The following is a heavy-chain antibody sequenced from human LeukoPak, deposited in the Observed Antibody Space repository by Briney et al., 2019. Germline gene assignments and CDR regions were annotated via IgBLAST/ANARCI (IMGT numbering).Heavy chain of an antibody. J-gene: IGHJ4*02. V-gene: IGHV4-30-2*01. D-gene: IGHD6-13*01. CDR2: IYHSGST. CDR1: GGSISSGGYY. Sequence: SQTLSLTCTVSGGSISSGGYYWSWIRQPPGKGLEWIGYIYHSGSTYYNPSLKSRVTISVDRSKNQFSLKLSSVTAADTAVYYCKAGIAAAGYYFDYWGQGTLVTVSS. CDR3: KAGIAAAGYYFDY.